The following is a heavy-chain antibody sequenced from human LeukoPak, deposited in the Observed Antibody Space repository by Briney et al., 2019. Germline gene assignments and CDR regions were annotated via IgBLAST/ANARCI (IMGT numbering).Heavy chain of an antibody. D-gene: IGHD3-22*01. V-gene: IGHV3-23*01. CDR3: AREGVNYYDSSGYYAGS. Sequence: GGSLRLSCAASGFTFSRHAMSWVREAPGKGLEWVSAISGSGGSTYYADSVKGRFTISRDNSKNTLYLQMNSLRAEDTAVYYCAREGVNYYDSSGYYAGSWGQGTLVTVSS. CDR1: GFTFSRHA. J-gene: IGHJ5*02. CDR2: ISGSGGST.